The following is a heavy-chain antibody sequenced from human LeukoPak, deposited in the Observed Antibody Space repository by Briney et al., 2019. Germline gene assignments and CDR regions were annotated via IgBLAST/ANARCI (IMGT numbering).Heavy chain of an antibody. D-gene: IGHD3/OR15-3a*01. CDR3: ARDLGTGRPHDY. J-gene: IGHJ4*02. CDR2: IKQDGSEE. V-gene: IGHV3-7*01. Sequence: GGSLRLSCAASGFTFSSYWMAWVRQAPGKGLEWVANIKQDGSEEYYMDSAKGRFTISRDNAKNSLYLQMNSLRAEDTAVYYCARDLGTGRPHDYWGQGTLVTVSS. CDR1: GFTFSSYW.